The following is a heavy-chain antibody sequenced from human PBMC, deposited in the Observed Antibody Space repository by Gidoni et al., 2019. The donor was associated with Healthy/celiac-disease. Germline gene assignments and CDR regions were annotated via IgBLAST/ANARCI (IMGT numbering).Heavy chain of an antibody. V-gene: IGHV3-15*01. Sequence: EVQLVESGGGLVKPGGSLRLSCAASGFTFRNAWMCWVRQAPGKGLEWVGSIKSKTDGGTTDYAAPVKGRFTISRDDSKNTLYLQMNSLKTEDTAVYYCTTDITMVRGVIFGSIAVGGGDYWGQGTLVTVSS. D-gene: IGHD3-10*01. J-gene: IGHJ4*02. CDR1: GFTFRNAW. CDR2: IKSKTDGGTT. CDR3: TTDITMVRGVIFGSIAVGGGDY.